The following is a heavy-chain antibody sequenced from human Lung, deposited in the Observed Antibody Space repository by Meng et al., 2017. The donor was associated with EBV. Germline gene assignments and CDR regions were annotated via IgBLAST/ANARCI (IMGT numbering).Heavy chain of an antibody. CDR2: INIDGSST. CDR1: GFTFSSYW. D-gene: IGHD3-16*01. Sequence: EVQLVESGGGLVQLGGCLRLSCAASGFTFSSYWMHWVRQVPGKGLVWVSRINIDGSSTNYADSVKGRFTISRDNAKNTLYLQMNSLRAEDTAVYYCARGDYIWGSFPDYWGQGTLVTVGS. CDR3: ARGDYIWGSFPDY. V-gene: IGHV3-74*01. J-gene: IGHJ4*02.